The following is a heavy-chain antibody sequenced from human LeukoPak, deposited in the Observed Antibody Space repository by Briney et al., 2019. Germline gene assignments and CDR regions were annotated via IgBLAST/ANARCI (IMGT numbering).Heavy chain of an antibody. V-gene: IGHV1-2*02. D-gene: IGHD2-15*01. CDR1: GYTFTGYY. Sequence: GASVTVSCKASGYTFTGYYMHWVRQAPGQGGEGMGWINPNSGGTTYAQKFQGRVTMPTDTSISTAYMELSRLRSDDTAVYYCARRPRGYCSGGSCYLDYWGQGTLVTVSS. CDR2: INPNSGGT. CDR3: ARRPRGYCSGGSCYLDY. J-gene: IGHJ4*02.